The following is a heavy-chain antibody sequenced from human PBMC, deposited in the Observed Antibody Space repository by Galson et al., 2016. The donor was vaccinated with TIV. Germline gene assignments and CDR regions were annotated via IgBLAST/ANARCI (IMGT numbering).Heavy chain of an antibody. CDR1: GFTFSDYW. V-gene: IGHV3-7*03. D-gene: IGHD2-21*02. CDR2: IKQDGSEK. Sequence: SLRLSCAASGFTFSDYWMHWVRQTPGKGLEWVANIKQDGSEKYYVDSVKGRFTISRDNAKSSLFLQMNSLRAEDTALYHCARVRSCGGDCYYLDYWGQGSLVTVSS. J-gene: IGHJ4*02. CDR3: ARVRSCGGDCYYLDY.